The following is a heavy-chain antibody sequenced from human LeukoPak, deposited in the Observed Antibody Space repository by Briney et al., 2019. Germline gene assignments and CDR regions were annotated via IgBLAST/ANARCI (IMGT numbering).Heavy chain of an antibody. CDR2: ISYDGSNK. D-gene: IGHD5-18*01. CDR3: AKEDTAMVTFDY. J-gene: IGHJ4*02. Sequence: GGSLRLSCAASGFTFSSYGMHWVRQAPGKGLEWVAVISYDGSNKYYADSVKGRFTISRDNSKNTLYLQMNSLRAEDTAVYYCAKEDTAMVTFDYWGQGTLVTVSS. V-gene: IGHV3-30*18. CDR1: GFTFSSYG.